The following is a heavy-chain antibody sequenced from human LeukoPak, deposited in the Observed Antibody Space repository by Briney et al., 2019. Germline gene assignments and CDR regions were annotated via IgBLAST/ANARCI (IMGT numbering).Heavy chain of an antibody. Sequence: PSETLSLTCTVSGYSISSGYYWGWIRQPPGKGLEWIGSIYHSGSTYYNPSLKSRVTISVDTPKNQFSLKLSSVTAADTAVYYCAREGHSYGFYYYYYMDVWGKGTTVTVSS. CDR3: AREGHSYGFYYYYYMDV. CDR2: IYHSGST. D-gene: IGHD5-18*01. J-gene: IGHJ6*03. V-gene: IGHV4-38-2*02. CDR1: GYSISSGYY.